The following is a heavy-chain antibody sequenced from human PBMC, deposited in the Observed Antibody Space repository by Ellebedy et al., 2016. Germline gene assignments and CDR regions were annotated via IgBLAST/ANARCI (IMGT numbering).Heavy chain of an antibody. D-gene: IGHD1-1*01. CDR1: RGTFSSYA. CDR2: IIPIFGTA. V-gene: IGHV1-69*13. Sequence: SVKVSXKASRGTFSSYAISWVRQAPGQGLEWMGGIIPIFGTANYAQKFQGRVTITADESTSTAYMELSSLRSEDTAVYYCARGRGNWNDGGNGMDVWGQGTTVTVSS. J-gene: IGHJ6*02. CDR3: ARGRGNWNDGGNGMDV.